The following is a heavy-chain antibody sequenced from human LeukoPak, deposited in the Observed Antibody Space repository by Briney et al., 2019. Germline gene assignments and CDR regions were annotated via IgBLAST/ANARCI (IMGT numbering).Heavy chain of an antibody. Sequence: GGSLRLSCAASGFTFDDYAMHWVRQAPGKGLEWVSGISWNSGSIGYADSVKGRFTISGDNAKNSLYLQMNSLRAEDTALYYCAKDISDTAMGAVVDYWGQGTLVTVSS. V-gene: IGHV3-9*01. CDR2: ISWNSGSI. J-gene: IGHJ4*02. D-gene: IGHD5-18*01. CDR3: AKDISDTAMGAVVDY. CDR1: GFTFDDYA.